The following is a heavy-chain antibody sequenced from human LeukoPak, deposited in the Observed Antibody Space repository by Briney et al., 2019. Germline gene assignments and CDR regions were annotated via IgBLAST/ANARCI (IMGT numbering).Heavy chain of an antibody. CDR1: GFTFSSYT. CDR3: AKGGYDYALSASHLDY. J-gene: IGHJ4*02. D-gene: IGHD3-16*01. Sequence: GGSLRLSCAASGFTFSSYTMNWVRPAPGKGLEWVSSISSSLAYMYYADSVKGRFTISRDNSKNTLYLQMNSLRAEDTAVYYCAKGGYDYALSASHLDYWGQGTLVTVSS. V-gene: IGHV3-21*04. CDR2: ISSSLAYM.